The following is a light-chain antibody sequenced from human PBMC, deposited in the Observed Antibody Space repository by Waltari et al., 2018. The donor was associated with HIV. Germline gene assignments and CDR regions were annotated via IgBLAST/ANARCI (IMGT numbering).Light chain of an antibody. CDR1: ASPIGSNP. Sequence: QSVLTQPPSTTGTPGQRVTTPCSRGASPIGSNPVPRDHVFPGTAPKLLIYSTNQVSTGVPDRFSASKSGTSASLTISGLQSEDEAHYYCATWDDSGDGPMVFGRGTKLTVL. V-gene: IGLV1-44*01. CDR2: STN. CDR3: ATWDDSGDGPMV. J-gene: IGLJ2*01.